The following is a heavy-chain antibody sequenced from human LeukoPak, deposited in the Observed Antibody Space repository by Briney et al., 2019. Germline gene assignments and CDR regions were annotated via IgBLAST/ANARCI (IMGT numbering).Heavy chain of an antibody. CDR3: ASIVATIHIDY. CDR2: IYYSGST. J-gene: IGHJ4*02. CDR1: GGSISSSSYY. V-gene: IGHV4-39*01. D-gene: IGHD5-12*01. Sequence: SETLSLTCTVSGGSISSSSYYWGWIRQPPGKGLEWIGSIYYSGSTYYNPSLKSRVTISVDTSKNQFSLELSSVTAADTAVYYCASIVATIHIDYWGQGTLVTVSS.